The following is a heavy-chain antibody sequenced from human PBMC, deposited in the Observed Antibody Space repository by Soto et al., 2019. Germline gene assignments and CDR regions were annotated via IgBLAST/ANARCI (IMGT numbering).Heavy chain of an antibody. CDR1: GYTFTSYG. J-gene: IGHJ5*02. Sequence: ASVKVSCKASGYTFTSYGISWVRQAPGQGLEWMGWISAYNGNTNYAQKLQGRVTMTTDTSTSTAYMELRSLRSDDTAVYYCARVESLGELSLSPKWFDPWGQGTLVTVSS. V-gene: IGHV1-18*04. CDR2: ISAYNGNT. D-gene: IGHD3-16*02. CDR3: ARVESLGELSLSPKWFDP.